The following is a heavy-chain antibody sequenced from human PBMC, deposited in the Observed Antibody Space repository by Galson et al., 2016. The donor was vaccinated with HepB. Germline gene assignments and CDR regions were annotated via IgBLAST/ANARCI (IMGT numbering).Heavy chain of an antibody. CDR3: ASQLWNTDY. Sequence: SLRLSCAASGFAFSSYAIHWVRQTPGKGLEWVAIISYDGSNKFYADSVRGRLTISRDNSKNTLYSQMNSLRVEDTAVYYCASQLWNTDYWGQGTRVIVSS. CDR1: GFAFSSYA. J-gene: IGHJ4*02. V-gene: IGHV3-30*04. CDR2: ISYDGSNK. D-gene: IGHD1/OR15-1a*01.